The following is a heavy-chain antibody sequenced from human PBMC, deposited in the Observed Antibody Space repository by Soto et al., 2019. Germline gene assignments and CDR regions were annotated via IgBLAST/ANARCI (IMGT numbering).Heavy chain of an antibody. Sequence: EVQLLESGGGLVQPGGSLRLSCTASGFTFSTYGMTWVRQAPGKGLEWVSGIRGNGGTTYYADSVKGRFTISRDNSKNTLYLKMSSLRAEDTAVYYCAKRELFPYYFDYWGQGTMVTVSS. CDR3: AKRELFPYYFDY. CDR2: IRGNGGTT. V-gene: IGHV3-23*01. CDR1: GFTFSTYG. J-gene: IGHJ4*02. D-gene: IGHD3-10*01.